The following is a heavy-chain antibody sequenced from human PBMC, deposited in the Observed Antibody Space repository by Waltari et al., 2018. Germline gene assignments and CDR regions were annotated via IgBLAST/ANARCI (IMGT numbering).Heavy chain of an antibody. CDR3: ARGGAYHAFDI. D-gene: IGHD2-2*01. CDR2: MNNDGSGT. J-gene: IGHJ3*02. Sequence: EVELLESGGTLVQPGGSLRLSCAASGFTFTSYWMYWVRQAPGKGLVYVSRMNNDGSGTTYTDSVKGRFTVSRDNAKNTLYLQMNSLGVQDTARYYCARGGAYHAFDIWGQGTLVTVSS. CDR1: GFTFTSYW. V-gene: IGHV3-74*02.